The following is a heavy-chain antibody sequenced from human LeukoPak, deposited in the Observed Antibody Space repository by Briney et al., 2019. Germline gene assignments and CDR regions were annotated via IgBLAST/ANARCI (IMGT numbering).Heavy chain of an antibody. CDR1: GFTFSSYG. CDR3: AKASGYSYGPFDY. CDR2: ISGSGGST. V-gene: IGHV3-23*01. D-gene: IGHD5-18*01. Sequence: GSLRLSCAASGFTFSSYGMSWVRQAPGKGLEWVSAISGSGGSTYYTDSVKGRFTISRDNSKNTLYLQMNSLRAEDTAVYYCAKASGYSYGPFDYWGQETLVTVSS. J-gene: IGHJ4*02.